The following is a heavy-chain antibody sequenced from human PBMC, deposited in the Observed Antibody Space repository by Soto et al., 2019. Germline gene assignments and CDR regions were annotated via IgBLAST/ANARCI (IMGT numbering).Heavy chain of an antibody. Sequence: QVQVVQSGAEVKKPGASVKVSCKASGYTFTGYYMHWVRQAPGQGLEWMGWIIPNNGGTKYAQKFQDRVTMNRDTSISTAYMELSRLRSDDTAVYYCARGTFDSSGDYFAGWFGPWGQGTLVTVSS. CDR1: GYTFTGYY. CDR2: IIPNNGGT. CDR3: ARGTFDSSGDYFAGWFGP. D-gene: IGHD3-22*01. V-gene: IGHV1-2*02. J-gene: IGHJ5*02.